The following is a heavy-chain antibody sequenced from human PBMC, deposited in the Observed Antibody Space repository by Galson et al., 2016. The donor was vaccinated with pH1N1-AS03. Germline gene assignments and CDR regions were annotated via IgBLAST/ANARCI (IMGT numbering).Heavy chain of an antibody. J-gene: IGHJ4*02. CDR1: GGSIGSEDFH. CDR3: ARHVGGSYPNNLDY. CDR2: IYPSGST. Sequence: SETLSLTCTVSGGSIGSEDFHWGWIRQPPGKGLEWIGLIYPSGSTYYSPSFQRRVSISVDTSKDQFSLRLFSVTAADTATYFCARHVGGSYPNNLDYWGQGTLVIVSS. D-gene: IGHD1-26*01. V-gene: IGHV4-39*07.